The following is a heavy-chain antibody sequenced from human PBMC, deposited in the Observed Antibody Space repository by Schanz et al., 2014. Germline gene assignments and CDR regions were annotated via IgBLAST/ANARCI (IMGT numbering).Heavy chain of an antibody. CDR2: ISYDGNNQ. Sequence: QLQLVESGGGVVQPGRSLRLSCAASGFPFRSYVMHWVRQAPGKGLEWVAFISYDGNNQYYADSVKGRFTISRDNSKNTLHLQMNSLRADDKALYYCARPIYDLWSGSFDYWGQGTLVTVSS. D-gene: IGHD3-3*01. V-gene: IGHV3-30*04. CDR3: ARPIYDLWSGSFDY. CDR1: GFPFRSYV. J-gene: IGHJ4*02.